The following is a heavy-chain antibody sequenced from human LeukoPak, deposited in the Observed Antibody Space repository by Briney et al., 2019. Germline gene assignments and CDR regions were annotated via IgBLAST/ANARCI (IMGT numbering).Heavy chain of an antibody. D-gene: IGHD6-19*01. CDR1: GYSFTSYW. CDR3: ARCTASSSNDY. J-gene: IGHJ4*02. V-gene: IGHV5-10-1*01. Sequence: GESLKISCKGCGYSFTSYWITWVRQLPGKGLEWMGRIDAGDSYANYSPSFQGHVTISADKSISTAYLQWSSLKASDTGMYYCARCTASSSNDYWGQGTLVSVSS. CDR2: IDAGDSYA.